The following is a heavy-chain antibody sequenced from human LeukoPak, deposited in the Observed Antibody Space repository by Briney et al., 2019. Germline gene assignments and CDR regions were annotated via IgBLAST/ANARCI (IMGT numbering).Heavy chain of an antibody. D-gene: IGHD2-2*02. V-gene: IGHV3-7*03. CDR3: AKANEYCSSTSCYTDDAFDI. Sequence: GGSLRLSCAASGFTFSSYWMSWVRQAPGKGLEWVANIKQDGSEKYYVDSVKGRFTISRDNSKNTLYLQMNSLRAEDTAVYYCAKANEYCSSTSCYTDDAFDIWGQGTMVTVSS. J-gene: IGHJ3*02. CDR1: GFTFSSYW. CDR2: IKQDGSEK.